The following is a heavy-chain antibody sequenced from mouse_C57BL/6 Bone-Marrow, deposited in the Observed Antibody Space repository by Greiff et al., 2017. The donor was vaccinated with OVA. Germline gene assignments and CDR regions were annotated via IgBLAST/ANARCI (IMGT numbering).Heavy chain of an antibody. CDR3: TTLFITTVVKLDY. V-gene: IGHV14-4*01. CDR1: GFNIKDDY. Sequence: EVQLQQSGAELVRPGASVKLSCTASGFNIKDDYMHWVKQRPEQGLEWIGWIDPENGDTEYASKFQGKATITADTSSNTAYLQISSLTSEDTAVYYCTTLFITTVVKLDYWGQGTTLTVSS. D-gene: IGHD1-1*01. J-gene: IGHJ2*01. CDR2: IDPENGDT.